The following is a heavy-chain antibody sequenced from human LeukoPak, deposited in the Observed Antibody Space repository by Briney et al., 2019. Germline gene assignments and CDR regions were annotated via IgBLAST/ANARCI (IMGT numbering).Heavy chain of an antibody. V-gene: IGHV1-2*02. CDR3: ARADVIDAGTYLIGP. Sequence: ASVKVSCKTSGYSFTDYYIHWVRQAPGQGLEWMGWIYTMSGRTNSARKFQGRVTMTRDPSITTVYMDMALLTSENTAIYFSARADVIDAGTYLIGPWGQGTLVTVSS. CDR1: GYSFTDYY. CDR2: IYTMSGRT. D-gene: IGHD3-10*01. J-gene: IGHJ5*02.